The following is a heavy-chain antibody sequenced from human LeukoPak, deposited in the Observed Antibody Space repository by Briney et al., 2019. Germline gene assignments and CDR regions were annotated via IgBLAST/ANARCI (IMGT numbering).Heavy chain of an antibody. D-gene: IGHD3-22*01. V-gene: IGHV3-23*01. CDR1: RFTFGSYG. CDR2: ITPNADRT. Sequence: PGGSLRLSCAASRFTFGSYGMSWVRQAPGKGLEWVSFITPNADRTSYADSVEGRFTISRDNPRNTLYMQMNSLRDEDTALYYCAIMHGYYDGSGYWVQWGQGTLVTVSS. CDR3: AIMHGYYDGSGYWVQ. J-gene: IGHJ1*01.